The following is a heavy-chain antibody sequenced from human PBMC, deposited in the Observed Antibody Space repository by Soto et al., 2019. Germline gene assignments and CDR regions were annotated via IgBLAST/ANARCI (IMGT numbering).Heavy chain of an antibody. CDR1: GYTLTELS. CDR2: FDPEDGET. V-gene: IGHV1-24*01. D-gene: IGHD2-15*01. Sequence: ASVKVSCKVSGYTLTELSMHWVRQAPGKGLEWMGGFDPEDGETIYAQKFQGRVTMTEDTSTDTAYMELSSLRSEDTAAYYCATDRSRGGYCSGGSCYSSLGAFDIWGQGTMVTVSS. J-gene: IGHJ3*02. CDR3: ATDRSRGGYCSGGSCYSSLGAFDI.